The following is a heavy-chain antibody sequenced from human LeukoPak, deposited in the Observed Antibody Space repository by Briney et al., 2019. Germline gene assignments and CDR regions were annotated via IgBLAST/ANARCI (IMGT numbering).Heavy chain of an antibody. CDR1: GFTFSSYG. CDR3: ARAEGYYDSSGNDAFDI. J-gene: IGHJ3*02. D-gene: IGHD3-22*01. V-gene: IGHV3-33*01. Sequence: PGRSLRLSCAASGFTFSSYGMHWVRQAPGKGLEGVAVIWYDGSNKYYADSVKGRFTIPRDNSENTLYLQMNSLRAEDTAVYYCARAEGYYDSSGNDAFDIWGQGTMVTVSS. CDR2: IWYDGSNK.